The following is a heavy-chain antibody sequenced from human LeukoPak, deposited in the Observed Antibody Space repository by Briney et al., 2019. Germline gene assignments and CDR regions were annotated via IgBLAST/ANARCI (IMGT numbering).Heavy chain of an antibody. Sequence: GGSLRLSCAASGFIFNRYGMHWVRQAPGKGLEWVAVISFDGKISYYADSVKGRFTISRDNSKNTLYLQMNSLRAEDTAVYYCAKDVEGSVVCQFDYWGQGTLVTVSS. CDR1: GFIFNRYG. J-gene: IGHJ4*02. CDR2: ISFDGKIS. CDR3: AKDVEGSVVCQFDY. V-gene: IGHV3-30*18. D-gene: IGHD3-3*01.